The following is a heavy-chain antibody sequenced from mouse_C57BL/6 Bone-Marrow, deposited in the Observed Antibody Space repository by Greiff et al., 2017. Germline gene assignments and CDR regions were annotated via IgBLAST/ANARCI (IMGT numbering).Heavy chain of an antibody. CDR2: IWRGGST. J-gene: IGHJ4*01. CDR3: AKTDYYGSSYDAMDY. Sequence: VMLVESGPGLVQPSQSLSITCTVSGFSLTSYGVHWVRQSPGKGLEWLGVIWRGGSTDYNSAFMSRLSITKDNSKSQVFFKMNSLQADDTAIYYCAKTDYYGSSYDAMDYWGQGTSVTVSS. CDR1: GFSLTSYG. V-gene: IGHV2-5*01. D-gene: IGHD1-1*01.